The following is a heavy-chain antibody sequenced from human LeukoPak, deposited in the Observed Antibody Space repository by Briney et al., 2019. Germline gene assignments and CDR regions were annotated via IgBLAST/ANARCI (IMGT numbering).Heavy chain of an antibody. D-gene: IGHD3-9*01. CDR2: INSDGSST. CDR1: GFTFSSYW. J-gene: IGHJ4*02. V-gene: IGHV3-74*01. CDR3: ARVRLRYFDSSFDY. Sequence: GGSLRLSCAASGFTFSSYWMHWVRRARGKGLVWVSRINSDGSSTSYADSVKGRFTISRDSAKNTLYLQMNSLRAEDTAVYYCARVRLRYFDSSFDYWGRGTLVTVSS.